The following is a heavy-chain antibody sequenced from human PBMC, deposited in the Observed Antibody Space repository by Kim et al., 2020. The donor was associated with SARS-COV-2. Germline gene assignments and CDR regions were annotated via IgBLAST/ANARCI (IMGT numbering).Heavy chain of an antibody. CDR2: SNK. CDR3: AKGGDYFDY. D-gene: IGHD4-17*01. J-gene: IGHJ4*02. Sequence: SNKYYADSVKGRFTISRDNSKNTLYLQMNSLRAEDTAVYYCAKGGDYFDYWGQGTLVTVSS. V-gene: IGHV3-30*02.